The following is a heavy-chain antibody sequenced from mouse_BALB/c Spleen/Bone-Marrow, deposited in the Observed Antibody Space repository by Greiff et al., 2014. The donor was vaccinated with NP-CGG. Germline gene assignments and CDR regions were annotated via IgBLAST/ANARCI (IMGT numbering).Heavy chain of an antibody. CDR1: GYTFPSYW. D-gene: IGHD2-1*01. Sequence: QVQLKESGAELAKPGASVKMSCKASGYTFPSYWMHWVKQRPGQGLEWIGYINPSTGYTDYNQKFKDKATLTADKSSSTAYMEMSSLTSEDSAFYYWVRGDYGKYWGQGTTLTVSS. CDR3: VRGDYGKY. V-gene: IGHV1-7*01. CDR2: INPSTGYT. J-gene: IGHJ2*01.